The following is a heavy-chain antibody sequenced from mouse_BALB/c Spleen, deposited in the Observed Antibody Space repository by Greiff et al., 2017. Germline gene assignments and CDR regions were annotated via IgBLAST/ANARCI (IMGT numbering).Heavy chain of an antibody. J-gene: IGHJ4*01. D-gene: IGHD2-1*01. CDR1: GFSLTSYG. CDR3: ARKGNHYAMDY. Sequence: QVQLQQSGPGLVQPSQSLSITCTVSGFSLTSYGVHWVRQSPGKGLEWLGVIWSGGSTDYNAAFISRLSISKDNSKSQVFFKMNSLQANDTAIYYCARKGNHYAMDYWGQGTSVTVSS. V-gene: IGHV2-2*02. CDR2: IWSGGST.